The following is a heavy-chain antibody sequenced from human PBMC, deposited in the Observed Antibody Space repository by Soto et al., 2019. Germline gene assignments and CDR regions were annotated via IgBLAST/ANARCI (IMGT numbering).Heavy chain of an antibody. CDR1: GFTFSRYP. CDR3: ARDFIVGAPDYCDY. D-gene: IGHD1-26*01. V-gene: IGHV3-30*04. J-gene: IGHJ4*02. CDR2: IAYDGDIK. Sequence: PGGSLRLSCAASGFTFSRYPMHWVRQAPGKGLEWVAVIAYDGDIKLYADSVKGRFTIARDDSKSTLYLQMDSLRVVDTAVYYCARDFIVGAPDYCDYWGQGTLVTVSS.